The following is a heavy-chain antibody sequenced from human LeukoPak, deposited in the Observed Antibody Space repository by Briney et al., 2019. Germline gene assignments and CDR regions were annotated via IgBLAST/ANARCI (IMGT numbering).Heavy chain of an antibody. CDR3: ARDRWYYENGGSFRLHWSLDL. CDR1: GFTFSAYA. Sequence: PGGSLRLSCEASGFTFSAYAMHWVRQAPGKGLEWVAVISYKGDNKYSADSVKGRFTISRDNSRNTLYLQMNSLRTEDTAMYYCARDRWYYENGGSFRLHWSLDLWGRGTLVTVSS. J-gene: IGHJ2*01. D-gene: IGHD3-22*01. V-gene: IGHV3-30*14. CDR2: ISYKGDNK.